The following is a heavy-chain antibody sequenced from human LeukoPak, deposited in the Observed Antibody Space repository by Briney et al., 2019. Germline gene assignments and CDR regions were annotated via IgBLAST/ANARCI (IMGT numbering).Heavy chain of an antibody. CDR2: IIPVLSTA. CDR1: GDTFSRYA. J-gene: IGHJ6*03. D-gene: IGHD3-16*01. CDR3: ATTGGVIYYYYMDV. V-gene: IGHV1-69*13. Sequence: ASVKVSCKASGDTFSRYAIIWVRQPPGQGLEWMGGIIPVLSTANYAQKFQDRVTTTADESTSTTYMELSRLKSEHTAVYYCATTGGVIYYYYMDVWGKGTTVTMSS.